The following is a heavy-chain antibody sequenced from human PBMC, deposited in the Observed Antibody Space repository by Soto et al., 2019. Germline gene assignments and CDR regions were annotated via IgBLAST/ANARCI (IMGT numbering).Heavy chain of an antibody. CDR3: ALNDFWSGYYIGYYGMDV. Sequence: GSLRLSCAASGFTFSDYYMSWICQAPGKGLEWVSYISSSGSTIYYADSVKGRFTISRDNAKNSLYLQMNSLRAEDTAVYYCALNDFWSGYYIGYYGMDVWGQGTTVTV. V-gene: IGHV3-11*01. CDR2: ISSSGSTI. CDR1: GFTFSDYY. D-gene: IGHD3-3*01. J-gene: IGHJ6*02.